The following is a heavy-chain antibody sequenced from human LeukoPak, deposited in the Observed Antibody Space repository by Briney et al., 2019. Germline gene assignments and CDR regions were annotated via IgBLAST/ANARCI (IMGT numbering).Heavy chain of an antibody. CDR3: ARVGGIAVAGTSYDFDY. J-gene: IGHJ4*02. Sequence: SETLSLTCAVSGYSISSGYYWGWIRQPPGKGLEWIGSTYHSGSTYYNPSLESRVTISVDTSKNQFSLKLSSVTAADTAVYYCARVGGIAVAGTSYDFDYWGQGTLVTVSS. CDR2: TYHSGST. V-gene: IGHV4-38-2*01. D-gene: IGHD6-19*01. CDR1: GYSISSGYY.